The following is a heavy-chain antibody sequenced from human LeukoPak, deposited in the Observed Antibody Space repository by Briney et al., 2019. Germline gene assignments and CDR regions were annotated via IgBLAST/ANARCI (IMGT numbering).Heavy chain of an antibody. CDR1: GYTFTSYG. CDR2: IIPIFGTA. Sequence: SVKVSCKASGYTFTSYGISWVRQAPGQGLEWMGGIIPIFGTANYAQKFQGRVTITTDESTSTAYMELSSLRSEDTAVYYCARSVPAAVRGDWFDPWGQGTLVTVSS. CDR3: ARSVPAAVRGDWFDP. V-gene: IGHV1-69*05. D-gene: IGHD2-2*01. J-gene: IGHJ5*02.